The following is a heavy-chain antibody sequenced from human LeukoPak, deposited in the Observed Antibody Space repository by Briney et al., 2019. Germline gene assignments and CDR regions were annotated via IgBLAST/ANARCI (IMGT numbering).Heavy chain of an antibody. D-gene: IGHD3-10*01. Sequence: GGSLRLSCAASGFTFSDYYMSWIRQAPGKGLEWVSYISSSGSTIYYADSVKGRFTISRDNAKNSLYLQMNSLSAEDTAVYYCARDGLLWFGELRGRFDYWGQGTLVTVSS. V-gene: IGHV3-11*04. CDR3: ARDGLLWFGELRGRFDY. CDR2: ISSSGSTI. CDR1: GFTFSDYY. J-gene: IGHJ4*02.